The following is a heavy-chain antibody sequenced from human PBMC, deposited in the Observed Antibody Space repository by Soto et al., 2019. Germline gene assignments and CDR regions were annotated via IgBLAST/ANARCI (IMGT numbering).Heavy chain of an antibody. CDR3: ARGGIAGHWFDP. V-gene: IGHV4-31*03. CDR1: NGYINSGGFY. D-gene: IGHD6-13*01. J-gene: IGHJ5*02. CDR2: IFHSGST. Sequence: QVQLQESGPGLLKPSQTLSLTCNVSNGYINSGGFYWSWIRQHPGKGLEWIGYIFHSGSTLYNPSLNSRVSLSADTSKNPLSLNLRSVTVADTAVYYCARGGIAGHWFDPWGQGILVTVSS.